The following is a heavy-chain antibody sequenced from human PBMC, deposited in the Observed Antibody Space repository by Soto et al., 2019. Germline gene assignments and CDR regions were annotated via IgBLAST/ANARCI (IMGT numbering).Heavy chain of an antibody. Sequence: EAQLLDSGGGLVQPGGSLRLSCAASGFSFSSYAMKWVRQAPGKGLEWVSLIDERGTPIYYADSVKGRFSISRENSGNTLFLEMYSLRAEETAVYYCGRYRRGLRYYGMDVWGQGTTVIVSS. D-gene: IGHD5-18*01. CDR3: GRYRRGLRYYGMDV. J-gene: IGHJ6*02. CDR2: IDERGTPI. CDR1: GFSFSSYA. V-gene: IGHV3-23*03.